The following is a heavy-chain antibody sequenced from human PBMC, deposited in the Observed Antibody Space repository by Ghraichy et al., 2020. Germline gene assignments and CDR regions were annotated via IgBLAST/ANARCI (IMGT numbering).Heavy chain of an antibody. D-gene: IGHD6-13*01. CDR1: EFSFSRYD. J-gene: IGHJ4*02. V-gene: IGHV3-13*01. CDR3: ARAAAAGGFAIDY. Sequence: LTCAASEFSFSRYDILWVRQPPGKGLEWVSAIGTAANTYYADSVKGRFTISRENAKSSSYLQLNSLTVGDTGVYYCARAAAAGGFAIDYWGQGTLVTVSS. CDR2: IGTAANT.